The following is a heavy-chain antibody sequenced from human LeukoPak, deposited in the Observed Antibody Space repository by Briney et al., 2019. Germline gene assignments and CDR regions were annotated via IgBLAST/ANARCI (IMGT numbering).Heavy chain of an antibody. Sequence: SETLSLTCSVSGSSINYYYWSWIRQPPGKGLEWIGYIYYTGSSNYSPSLKSRVTISLDTSKNQFSLKLNSVTAADTALYYCARHPIFGGSNVYAFDYWGQGTLVTVSS. J-gene: IGHJ4*02. D-gene: IGHD3-16*01. V-gene: IGHV4-59*08. CDR2: IYYTGSS. CDR3: ARHPIFGGSNVYAFDY. CDR1: GSSINYYY.